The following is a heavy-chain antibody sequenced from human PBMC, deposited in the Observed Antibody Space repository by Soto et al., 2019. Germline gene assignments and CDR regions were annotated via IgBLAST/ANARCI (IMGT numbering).Heavy chain of an antibody. V-gene: IGHV3-30*18. CDR2: ISYDGSNK. CDR1: GFTFSSYG. CDR3: AKDYSGWPYYGMDV. J-gene: IGHJ6*02. D-gene: IGHD6-19*01. Sequence: QVQLVESGGGVVQPGRSLRLSCAASGFTFSSYGMHWVRQAPGKGLEWVAVISYDGSNKYYADSVKGRFTISRDNSKNTLYLQMNSLRAEDTAVYYCAKDYSGWPYYGMDVWGQGTTVTVSS.